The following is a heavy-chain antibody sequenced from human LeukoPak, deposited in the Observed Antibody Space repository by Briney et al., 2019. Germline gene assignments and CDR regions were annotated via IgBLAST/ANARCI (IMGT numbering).Heavy chain of an antibody. J-gene: IGHJ4*02. V-gene: IGHV3-48*03. CDR3: ARDQGHYYGSGSYYYLEY. CDR2: ISSSGSTI. Sequence: PGGSLRLSCAASGFTFSSYEMNWVRQAPGKGLEWVSYISSSGSTIYYADSVKGRFTISRDNAKNSLYLQMNSLRAEDTAVYYCARDQGHYYGSGSYYYLEYWGQGTLVTVSS. D-gene: IGHD3-10*01. CDR1: GFTFSSYE.